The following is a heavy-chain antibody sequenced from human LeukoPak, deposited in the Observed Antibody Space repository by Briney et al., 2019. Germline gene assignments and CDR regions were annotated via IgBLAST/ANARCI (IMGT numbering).Heavy chain of an antibody. D-gene: IGHD3-9*01. V-gene: IGHV4-39*07. CDR1: GVSISSSSYY. J-gene: IGHJ5*02. Sequence: PSETLSLTCTVSGVSISSSSYYWGWIRRPPGKGLEWIGSIYYSGSTYYNPSLKSRVTISVDTSKNQFSLKLSSVTAADTAVYYCARDLYDILTGPNWFDPWGQGTLVTVSS. CDR2: IYYSGST. CDR3: ARDLYDILTGPNWFDP.